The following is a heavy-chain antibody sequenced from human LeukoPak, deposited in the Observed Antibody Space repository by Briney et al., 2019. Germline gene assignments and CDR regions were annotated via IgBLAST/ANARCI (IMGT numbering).Heavy chain of an antibody. CDR1: GGSISSYY. D-gene: IGHD2-15*01. V-gene: IGHV4-59*01. J-gene: IGHJ4*02. Sequence: SETLSLTCTVSGGSISSYYWSWIRQPPGKGREWIGYIYYSGSTNYNPSLKSRVTISVDTSKNQFSLKLSSVTAADAAVYYCARGFGPVAGWDYWGQGTLVTVSS. CDR3: ARGFGPVAGWDY. CDR2: IYYSGST.